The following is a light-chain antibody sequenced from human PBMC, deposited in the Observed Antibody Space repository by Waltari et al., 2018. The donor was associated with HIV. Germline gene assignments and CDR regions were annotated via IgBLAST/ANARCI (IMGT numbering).Light chain of an antibody. CDR3: AAWDDSLNGWV. CDR2: SNN. CDR1: RSNIGSNT. V-gene: IGLV1-44*01. J-gene: IGLJ3*02. Sequence: QSVLTQPPSASGTPGQWVTISCSGSRSNIGSNTVSWYQQLPGTAPKLFIYSNNQRPAGVPDRFSGSKSGTSASLAISGLQSEDEADYYCAAWDDSLNGWVFGGGTKLTVV.